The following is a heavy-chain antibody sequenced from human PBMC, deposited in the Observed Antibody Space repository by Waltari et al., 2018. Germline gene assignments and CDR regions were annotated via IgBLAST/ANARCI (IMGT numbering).Heavy chain of an antibody. CDR3: AREPYRSSWYYWYFDL. CDR2: INTSGST. CDR1: GGSLSSGSYY. V-gene: IGHV4-61*02. Sequence: QVQLQESGPGLVKPSQTLSLTCIVSGGSLSSGSYYWNWIRQPAGKGLEWIGRINTSGSTDYNPSLKSRVTISVDTSKNQFSLKLRSVTAADTAVYYCAREPYRSSWYYWYFDLWGRGTLVTVSS. J-gene: IGHJ2*01. D-gene: IGHD6-13*01.